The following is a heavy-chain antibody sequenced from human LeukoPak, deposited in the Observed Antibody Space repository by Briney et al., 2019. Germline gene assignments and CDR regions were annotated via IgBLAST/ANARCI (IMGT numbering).Heavy chain of an antibody. D-gene: IGHD4-23*01. Sequence: SETLSLTCSDSGGSIKNYYWSWIRQPPGKGLEWLGNIYFGGTTDYNSSLKSRLTISVDTFKNQLSLNLQSVTAADTATYYCARHRSDTGGKKGVNWFDPWGQGTLVTVSS. V-gene: IGHV4-59*01. CDR1: GGSIKNYY. CDR2: IYFGGTT. CDR3: ARHRSDTGGKKGVNWFDP. J-gene: IGHJ5*02.